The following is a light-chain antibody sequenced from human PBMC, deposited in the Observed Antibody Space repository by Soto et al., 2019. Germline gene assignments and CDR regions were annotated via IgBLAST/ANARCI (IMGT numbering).Light chain of an antibody. V-gene: IGLV1-47*01. CDR1: SSNIGTNY. CDR3: AAWDESLSGVV. Sequence: QSVLTQPPSASATPGQRVTISCSGSSSNIGTNYVYWYQHLPGTAPKLLIYRKDQRPSGVPDRFSGSMYGTAASLAIGWPRSADEADYYCAAWDESLSGVVFGGGTQLTVL. J-gene: IGLJ2*01. CDR2: RKD.